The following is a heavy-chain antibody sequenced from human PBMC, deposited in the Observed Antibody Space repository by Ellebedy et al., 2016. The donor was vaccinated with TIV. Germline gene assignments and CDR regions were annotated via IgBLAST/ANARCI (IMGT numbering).Heavy chain of an antibody. V-gene: IGHV1-2*02. CDR1: GYVFTAYY. Sequence: ASVKVSCKTSGYVFTAYYIHWVRQAPGQGLEWMGWINPDSGGTNFAQKFQGRVTMTRDTSVNTAYSDLSRLESDDTAVYYCARVIRGSSGMDVWGQGTTVTVS. D-gene: IGHD6-13*01. CDR3: ARVIRGSSGMDV. J-gene: IGHJ6*02. CDR2: INPDSGGT.